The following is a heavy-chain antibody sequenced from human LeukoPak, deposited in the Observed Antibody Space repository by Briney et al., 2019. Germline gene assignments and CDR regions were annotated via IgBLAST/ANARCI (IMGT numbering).Heavy chain of an antibody. CDR3: AKDQIGYCGGDCYSVYFQH. Sequence: GGSLGISGTASGFTLRSYAMSWVRQAPGKGLEGVSPISGLGDSTYYADSVKGRFTISRDNSKNTLYLQMNSLRAEDTAVYYCAKDQIGYCGGDCYSVYFQHWGQGTLVTVSS. J-gene: IGHJ1*01. D-gene: IGHD2-21*02. V-gene: IGHV3-23*01. CDR1: GFTLRSYA. CDR2: ISGLGDST.